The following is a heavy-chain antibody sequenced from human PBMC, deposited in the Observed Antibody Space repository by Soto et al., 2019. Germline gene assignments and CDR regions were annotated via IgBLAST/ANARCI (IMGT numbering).Heavy chain of an antibody. J-gene: IGHJ6*02. Sequence: QITLKESGPTLVKPTQTLTLTCTFSGFSLSTGGMGVGWIRQPPGKALEWLALIYWDGDRRYRPPLMSRLTIAKDTSKNRVVLTMTNMDPVDTATYYCVHSRCGGDCLQSYSSHYDYGMDIWGQGTTVTVSS. D-gene: IGHD2-21*02. CDR2: IYWDGDR. V-gene: IGHV2-5*02. CDR3: VHSRCGGDCLQSYSSHYDYGMDI. CDR1: GFSLSTGGMG.